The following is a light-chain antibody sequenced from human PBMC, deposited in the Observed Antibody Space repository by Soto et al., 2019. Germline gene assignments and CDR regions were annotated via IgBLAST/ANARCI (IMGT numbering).Light chain of an antibody. CDR2: GAS. J-gene: IGKJ4*01. CDR3: QQYGSSPPT. Sequence: EIVLTQSPGTLSLSPGERATLSCRASQSVSSSYLAWYQQKPGQAPRLLIYGASSRATGIQDRFSGSGSGTDFTLTISRLEPEDFAVYYCQQYGSSPPTFGRGTKVEIK. CDR1: QSVSSSY. V-gene: IGKV3-20*01.